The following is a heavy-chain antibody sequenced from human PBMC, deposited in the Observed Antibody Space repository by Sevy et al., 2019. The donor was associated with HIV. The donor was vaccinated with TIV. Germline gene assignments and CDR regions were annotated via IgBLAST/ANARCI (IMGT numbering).Heavy chain of an antibody. D-gene: IGHD1-26*01. J-gene: IGHJ4*02. CDR3: AGDLHSGSYYRRFDY. CDR2: INPNSGGT. Sequence: ASVKVSCKASGYTFTGYYMHWVRQAPGQGLEWMGWINPNSGGTNYAQKFQGRVTMTRDTSLSTAYMELSRLRSDDTAVYYCAGDLHSGSYYRRFDYWGQGTLVTVSS. V-gene: IGHV1-2*02. CDR1: GYTFTGYY.